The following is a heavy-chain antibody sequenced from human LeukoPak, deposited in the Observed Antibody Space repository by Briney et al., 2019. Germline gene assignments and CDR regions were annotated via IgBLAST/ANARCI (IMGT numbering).Heavy chain of an antibody. V-gene: IGHV1-18*01. CDR1: GYTFTSYA. CDR2: ISPYNGDT. CDR3: ARGDDAFDI. J-gene: IGHJ3*02. Sequence: ASVKVSCKASGYTFTSYAMNWVRQAPGQGLEWMGWISPYNGDTNYIQKLQGRVTMTTVTSTTTAYMELRSLRSDDTALYYCARGDDAFDIWGQGTMVTVSS.